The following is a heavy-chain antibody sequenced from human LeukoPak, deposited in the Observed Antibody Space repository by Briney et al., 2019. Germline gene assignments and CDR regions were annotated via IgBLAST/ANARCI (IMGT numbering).Heavy chain of an antibody. CDR1: GGSFGGYY. CDR3: ARGRRTVLNYYDSSGYYLDY. V-gene: IGHV4-34*01. CDR2: INHSGST. J-gene: IGHJ4*02. Sequence: SETLSLTCAVYGGSFGGYYWSWIRQPPGKGLEWIGEINHSGSTNYNPSLKSRVTISVDTSKNQFSLKLSSVTAADTAVYYCARGRRTVLNYYDSSGYYLDYWGQGTLVTVSS. D-gene: IGHD3-22*01.